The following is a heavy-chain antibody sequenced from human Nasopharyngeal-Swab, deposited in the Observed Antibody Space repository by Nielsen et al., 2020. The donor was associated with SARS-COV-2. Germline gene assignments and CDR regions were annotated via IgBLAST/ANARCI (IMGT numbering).Heavy chain of an antibody. CDR3: ARHKEEWHIPGYMDV. Sequence: VRQMPGKGLEWIGTIYYSGSTYYNASLKSRVTMSVDTSMNQFSMKLSSVTAADTAVYYCARHKEEWHIPGYMDVWGKGTTVTVSS. J-gene: IGHJ6*03. D-gene: IGHD3-3*01. CDR2: IYYSGST. V-gene: IGHV4-39*01.